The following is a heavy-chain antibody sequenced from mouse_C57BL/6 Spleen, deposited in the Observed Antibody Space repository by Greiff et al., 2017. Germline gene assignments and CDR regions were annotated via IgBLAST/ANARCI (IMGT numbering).Heavy chain of an antibody. D-gene: IGHD3-2*02. Sequence: VKLMESGAELVKPGASVKISCKASGYAFSSYWMNWVKQRPGKGLEWIGQIYPGDGDTNYNGKFKGKATLTADKSSSTAYMQLSSLTSEDSAVYFCAKDSSGYWAMDYWGQGTSVTVSS. CDR3: AKDSSGYWAMDY. J-gene: IGHJ4*01. CDR2: IYPGDGDT. V-gene: IGHV1-80*01. CDR1: GYAFSSYW.